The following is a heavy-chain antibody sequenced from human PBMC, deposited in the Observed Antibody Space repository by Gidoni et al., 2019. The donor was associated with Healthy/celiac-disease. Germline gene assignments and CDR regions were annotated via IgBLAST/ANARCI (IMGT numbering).Heavy chain of an antibody. CDR2: ISSSGSTI. Sequence: EVQLVESGGGLVQPGGSLRLSCAAAGFTFSSYEMNWVRQDPGKGLEWVSYISSSGSTIYYADSVKGRFTISRDNAKNSLYLQMNSLRAEDTAVYYCARDWCGGDCLLRNYYYGMDVWGQGTTVTVSS. D-gene: IGHD2-21*02. CDR1: GFTFSSYE. V-gene: IGHV3-48*03. J-gene: IGHJ6*02. CDR3: ARDWCGGDCLLRNYYYGMDV.